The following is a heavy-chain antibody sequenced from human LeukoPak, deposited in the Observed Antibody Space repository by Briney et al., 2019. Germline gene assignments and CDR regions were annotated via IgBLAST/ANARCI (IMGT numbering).Heavy chain of an antibody. Sequence: PGGSLRLSCAASGFTFSSYWMSWVRQAPGKGLEWVANMKQDGSEKYYVDSVKGRFTISRDNAKNSLYLQMNSLRAEDTAVYYCARDRDIVVVPAEYYYYGMDVWGQGTTVTVSS. CDR2: MKQDGSEK. V-gene: IGHV3-7*01. J-gene: IGHJ6*02. CDR3: ARDRDIVVVPAEYYYYGMDV. D-gene: IGHD2-2*01. CDR1: GFTFSSYW.